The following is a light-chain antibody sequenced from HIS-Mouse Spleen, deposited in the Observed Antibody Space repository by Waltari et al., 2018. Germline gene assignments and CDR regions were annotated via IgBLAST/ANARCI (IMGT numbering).Light chain of an antibody. J-gene: IGLJ2*01. V-gene: IGLV2-14*03. Sequence: QSALTQPASVSGSPGQSITISCTGTSSAVGGYNYVSWYQQHPGQAPKLMIYDVSNRPSGVSNRFSGSKSGNTASLTISGLQAEDEADYYCSSYTSSSTEVFGGGTKLTVL. CDR1: SSAVGGYNY. CDR3: SSYTSSSTEV. CDR2: DVS.